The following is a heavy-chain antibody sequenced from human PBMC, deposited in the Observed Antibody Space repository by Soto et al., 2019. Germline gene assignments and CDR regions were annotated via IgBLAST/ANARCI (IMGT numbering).Heavy chain of an antibody. V-gene: IGHV4-34*01. CDR1: GGSFSGYY. J-gene: IGHJ5*02. Sequence: QVQLQQWGAGLLKPSETLSLTCAVYGGSFSGYYWSWIRQPPGKGLEWIGEINHSGSTNYNPSLRSRFTLSVDTSKNQCSLKLSSVTAADTAVDYCASIYCGNSKYWFDPWGQGNLVTVSS. CDR2: INHSGST. CDR3: ASIYCGNSKYWFDP. D-gene: IGHD3-10*01.